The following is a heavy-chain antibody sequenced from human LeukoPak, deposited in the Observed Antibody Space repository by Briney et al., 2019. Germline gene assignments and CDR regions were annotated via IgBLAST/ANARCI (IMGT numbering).Heavy chain of an antibody. J-gene: IGHJ4*02. V-gene: IGHV3-20*04. CDR3: AREGGIVVVPAHFDY. CDR1: GFTFDDYG. Sequence: GGSLRLSCAASGFTFDDYGMSWVRQAPGKGLEWVSGINWNGGSTGYADSVKGRFTISGDNAKNSLYLQMNSLRAKDTALYYCAREGGIVVVPAHFDYWGQGTLVTVSS. D-gene: IGHD2-2*01. CDR2: INWNGGST.